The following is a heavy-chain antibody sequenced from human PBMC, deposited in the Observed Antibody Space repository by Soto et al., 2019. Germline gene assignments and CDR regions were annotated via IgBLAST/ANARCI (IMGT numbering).Heavy chain of an antibody. D-gene: IGHD4-17*01. J-gene: IGHJ5*02. CDR3: ARAPTTMTTFTVWFDP. CDR2: IYYSGST. Sequence: SETLSLTCTVSGGSISSGDYYWGWIRQPPGKGLEWIGYIYYSGSTYYNPSLKSRVTISVDTSKNQFSLKLSSVTAADTAVYYCARAPTTMTTFTVWFDPWGQGTLVTVSS. CDR1: GGSISSGDYY. V-gene: IGHV4-30-4*01.